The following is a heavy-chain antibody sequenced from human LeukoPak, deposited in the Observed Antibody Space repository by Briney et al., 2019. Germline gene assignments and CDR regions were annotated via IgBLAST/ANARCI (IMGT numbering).Heavy chain of an antibody. D-gene: IGHD2-15*01. CDR1: GYTFTSYD. V-gene: IGHV1-8*03. CDR2: MNPNSGNT. J-gene: IGHJ1*01. Sequence: ASVKVSCKASGYTFTSYDINWVRQANGQGLEWMGWMNPNSGNTGYAQKFQGRVTITRSTSISTAYMELSSLRSEDTAVYYCARGRRGYCSGDSCLEYFQHWGQGTLVTVSS. CDR3: ARGRRGYCSGDSCLEYFQH.